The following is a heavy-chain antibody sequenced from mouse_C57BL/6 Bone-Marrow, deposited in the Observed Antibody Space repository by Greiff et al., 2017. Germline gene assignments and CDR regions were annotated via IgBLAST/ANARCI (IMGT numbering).Heavy chain of an antibody. CDR3: AREYYYYGSSYGYFDV. Sequence: QVQLQQSGAELVRPGTSVKMSCKASGYTFTNYWIGWAKQRPGHGLEWIGDIYPGGGYTNYNEKFKGKATLTADKSSSTAYMQFSSLTSEDSAIYYCAREYYYYGSSYGYFDVWGTGTTVTVSP. CDR2: IYPGGGYT. CDR1: GYTFTNYW. V-gene: IGHV1-63*01. J-gene: IGHJ1*03. D-gene: IGHD1-1*01.